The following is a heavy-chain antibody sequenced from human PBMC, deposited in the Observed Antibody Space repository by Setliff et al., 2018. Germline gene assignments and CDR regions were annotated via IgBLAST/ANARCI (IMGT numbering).Heavy chain of an antibody. Sequence: GGSLRLSCAASGFTVSSNYMSWVRQAPGKGLEWVSVIYSGGSTYYADSVKGRFTISRDNSKNTLYLQMDSLRAEDTAVYYCAKERTAMVRGVIIYDAFDIWGQGTMVTVSS. CDR2: IYSGGST. D-gene: IGHD3-10*01. J-gene: IGHJ3*02. CDR3: AKERTAMVRGVIIYDAFDI. V-gene: IGHV3-53*01. CDR1: GFTVSSNY.